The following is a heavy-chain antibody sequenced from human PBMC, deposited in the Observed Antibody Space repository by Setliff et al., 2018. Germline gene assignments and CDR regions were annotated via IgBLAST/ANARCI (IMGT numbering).Heavy chain of an antibody. Sequence: GGSLRLSCVASGFTFSYYWMSWVRQAPGKGLEWVANIKQDGSEKNYVDSVKGRFTISRDNAKNSLYLQMNSLRVEDTAVYYCAHPLVPNFGYWGQGTLVTVSS. CDR3: AHPLVPNFGY. D-gene: IGHD3-16*01. V-gene: IGHV3-7*01. J-gene: IGHJ4*02. CDR2: IKQDGSEK. CDR1: GFTFSYYW.